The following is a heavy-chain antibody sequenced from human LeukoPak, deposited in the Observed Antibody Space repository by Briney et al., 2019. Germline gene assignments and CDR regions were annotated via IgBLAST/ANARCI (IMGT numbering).Heavy chain of an antibody. CDR3: ARVCHLWFGELSTRCGWFDP. Sequence: ASVKVSCKASGGTFISYAISWVRQAPGQGLEWMGGIIPIFGTANYAQKFQGRVTITADESTSTAYMELSRLRSEDTAVYYCARVCHLWFGELSTRCGWFDPWGQGTLVTVSS. CDR2: IIPIFGTA. CDR1: GGTFISYA. V-gene: IGHV1-69*13. D-gene: IGHD3-10*01. J-gene: IGHJ5*02.